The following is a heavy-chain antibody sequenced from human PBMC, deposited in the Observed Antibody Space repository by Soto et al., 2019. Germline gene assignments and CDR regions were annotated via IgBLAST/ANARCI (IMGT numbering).Heavy chain of an antibody. Sequence: SETLSLTGTVSGGSISSGGYYWSWIRQHPGKGLEWIGYIYYSGSTYYNPSLKSRVTILVDTSYNQFSLKVSSVTAADTAVYYCARAGIQLATVTYFDYWGQGTPVTVSS. CDR2: IYYSGST. CDR3: ARAGIQLATVTYFDY. V-gene: IGHV4-31*03. J-gene: IGHJ4*02. D-gene: IGHD4-4*01. CDR1: GGSISSGGYY.